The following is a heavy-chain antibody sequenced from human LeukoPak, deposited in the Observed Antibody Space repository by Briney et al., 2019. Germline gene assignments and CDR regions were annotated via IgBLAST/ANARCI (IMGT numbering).Heavy chain of an antibody. V-gene: IGHV3-33*01. D-gene: IGHD2-2*01. J-gene: IGHJ4*02. CDR2: IRHDGSKE. CDR1: GFTFTRCG. Sequence: GGSLRLSCAASGFTFTRCGFHWVRQAPGKGLEWVSVIRHDGSKEYYADSVKGRFTISRDNSKNMLYLQMNSLRVEDTAVYYCARDGCSTSSCYDFWGQGTLVTVSS. CDR3: ARDGCSTSSCYDF.